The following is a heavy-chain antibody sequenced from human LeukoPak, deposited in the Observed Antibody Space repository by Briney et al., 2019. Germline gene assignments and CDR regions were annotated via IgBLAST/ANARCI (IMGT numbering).Heavy chain of an antibody. V-gene: IGHV3-74*01. CDR1: GFQFSSFW. D-gene: IGHD1-1*01. CDR3: ARDQRGNWNDTPRY. Sequence: PGGSLRLSCSASGFQFSSFWMHWVRQAPGKGLVWVSRIDLDGRSTTYADSVKGRFTISRDNAKNTLYLQMSSLRAEDTGIYYCARDQRGNWNDTPRYWGQGTLVTVSS. J-gene: IGHJ4*02. CDR2: IDLDGRST.